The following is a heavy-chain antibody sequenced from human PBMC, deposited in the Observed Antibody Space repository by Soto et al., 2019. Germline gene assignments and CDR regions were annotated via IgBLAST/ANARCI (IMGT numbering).Heavy chain of an antibody. Sequence: GASVKVSCKASGGTFSSYPINWVRQAPGQGLEWMGGSIPFFGSTHSAQKFQGRLTITADESTSTTYMELSSLRADDTAVYYCASRPVMEVAQYGNWFDPWGQGTLVTV. D-gene: IGHD2-15*01. CDR3: ASRPVMEVAQYGNWFDP. V-gene: IGHV1-69*13. CDR2: SIPFFGST. J-gene: IGHJ5*02. CDR1: GGTFSSYP.